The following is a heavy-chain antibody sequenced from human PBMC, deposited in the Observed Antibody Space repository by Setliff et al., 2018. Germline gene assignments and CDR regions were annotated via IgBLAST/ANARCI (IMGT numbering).Heavy chain of an antibody. CDR1: GFTFSAYW. D-gene: IGHD3-3*01. CDR3: ARRHIGVIIGYYFDY. CDR2: IDQDAIDK. V-gene: IGHV3-7*03. J-gene: IGHJ4*02. Sequence: PSETLSLSCTASGFTFSAYWMSWVRQAPGKGLEWVANIDQDAIDKYYVDSVKGRFTISRDNAKNSLYLQMNSLRAEDTAVYYCARRHIGVIIGYYFDYWGQGTLVTVSS.